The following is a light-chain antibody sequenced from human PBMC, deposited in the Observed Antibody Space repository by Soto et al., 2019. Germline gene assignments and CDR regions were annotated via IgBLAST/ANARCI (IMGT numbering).Light chain of an antibody. J-gene: IGKJ1*01. Sequence: QMTQSPSTLSAPVGDRVTITCRASQSISSWLAWYQQKPGKAPKLLIYDASSLESGVPSRFSGSGSGTEFTLTISSLQPDDFATYYCQQYNSYWWTFGKGTKV. CDR1: QSISSW. V-gene: IGKV1-5*01. CDR2: DAS. CDR3: QQYNSYWWT.